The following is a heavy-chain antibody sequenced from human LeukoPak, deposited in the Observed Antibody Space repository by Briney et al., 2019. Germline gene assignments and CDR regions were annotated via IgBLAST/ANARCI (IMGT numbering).Heavy chain of an antibody. CDR1: GFTFSSYE. V-gene: IGHV3-48*03. CDR3: ASAGVYCSSTSCYNYYYYGMDV. Sequence: PGGSLRLSCAASGFTFSSYEMNWVRQAPGKGLGWVSYISSSGSTIYYADSVKGRFTISRDNAKNSLYLQMNSLRAEDAAVYYCASAGVYCSSTSCYNYYYYGMDVWGQGTTVTVSS. CDR2: ISSSGSTI. J-gene: IGHJ6*02. D-gene: IGHD2-2*01.